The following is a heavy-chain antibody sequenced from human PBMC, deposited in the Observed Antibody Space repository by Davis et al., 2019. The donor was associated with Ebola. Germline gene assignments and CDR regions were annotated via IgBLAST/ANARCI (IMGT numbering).Heavy chain of an antibody. Sequence: GSLRLSCTVSGYSINRGYYWAWLRQPPGKGLEWIASIYHSGDTFYNPSLKSRVTISIDTAKNQFSLTLGSVTAADTAVYYCARDFGGYDSRGEGDYWGQGTLVTVSS. V-gene: IGHV4-38-2*02. D-gene: IGHD3-22*01. CDR2: IYHSGDT. CDR3: ARDFGGYDSRGEGDY. J-gene: IGHJ4*02. CDR1: GYSINRGYY.